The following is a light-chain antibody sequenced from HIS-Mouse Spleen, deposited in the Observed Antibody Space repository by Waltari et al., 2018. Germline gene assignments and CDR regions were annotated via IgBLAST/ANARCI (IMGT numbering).Light chain of an antibody. V-gene: IGLV2-23*03. CDR1: RRDVGRYKL. CDR3: CSYAGSSTFVVV. CDR2: EGS. J-gene: IGLJ2*01. Sequence: QSALTQPASVSGSPGQSITISCTGTRRDVGRYKLVSWYQQHPGKAPKLMIYEGSKRPSGVSNRFSGSKSGNTASLTISGLQAEDEADYYCCSYAGSSTFVVVFGGGTKLTVL.